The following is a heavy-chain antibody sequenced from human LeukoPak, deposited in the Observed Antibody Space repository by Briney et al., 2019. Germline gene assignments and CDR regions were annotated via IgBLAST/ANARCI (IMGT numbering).Heavy chain of an antibody. CDR1: GFTFSHAW. CDR2: IKNKYDGGTT. V-gene: IGHV3-15*01. Sequence: GGSLRLSCAASGFTFSHAWMRWVRQAPGKGLEWVGRIKNKYDGGTTDCAAPVKDRFTISRDDSKNTLYLQMNNLKIEDTAVYYCTTDWKLGYSSGPDAFDIWGQGTMVTVSS. CDR3: TTDWKLGYSSGPDAFDI. J-gene: IGHJ3*02. D-gene: IGHD6-19*01.